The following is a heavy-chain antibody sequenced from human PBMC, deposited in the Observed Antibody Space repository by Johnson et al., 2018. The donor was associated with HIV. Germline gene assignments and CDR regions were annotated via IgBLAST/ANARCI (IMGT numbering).Heavy chain of an antibody. CDR1: PIIFTNTW. V-gene: IGHV3-15*01. CDR2: IKSEADGGTT. J-gene: IGHJ3*02. Sequence: VQLVESGGGLVRPGGSLRLSCAVSPIIFTNTWMTWVRQAPGKGLEWVGRIKSEADGGTTDYGAPVKGRFTISRDDSKNRLNLQMNSLKSEDTAVYYCTTDSEGHVFDIWGQGTMVTVSS. CDR3: TTDSEGHVFDI.